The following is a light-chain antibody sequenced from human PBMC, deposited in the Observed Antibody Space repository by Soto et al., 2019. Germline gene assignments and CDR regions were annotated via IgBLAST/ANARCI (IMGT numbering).Light chain of an antibody. CDR2: KIS. Sequence: DIVMTQTPLSSPVTLGQPASISCRSSQSVVHSDGNTYLSWLQQRPGQPPRLLIVKISNRFSRVPDRFSGSGAGTDFTLKISRVEAEDVGVYYCMQATQSWTFGQGTKVEIK. V-gene: IGKV2-24*01. J-gene: IGKJ1*01. CDR3: MQATQSWT. CDR1: QSVVHSDGNTY.